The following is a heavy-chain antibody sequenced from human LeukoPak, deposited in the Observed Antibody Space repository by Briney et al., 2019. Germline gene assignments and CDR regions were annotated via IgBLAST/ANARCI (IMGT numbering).Heavy chain of an antibody. V-gene: IGHV3-11*04. CDR2: IGASGNTI. CDR1: KFTFSDFY. CDR3: ARGGYCSSTGCSGDAFDI. D-gene: IGHD2-2*01. Sequence: GGSLRLSCAASKFTFSDFYMTWIRQAPGKGLEWISYIGASGNTIYYADSVKGRFTISRDNSKNTLYLQMGSLRAEDMAVYYCARGGYCSSTGCSGDAFDIWGQGTMVTVSS. J-gene: IGHJ3*02.